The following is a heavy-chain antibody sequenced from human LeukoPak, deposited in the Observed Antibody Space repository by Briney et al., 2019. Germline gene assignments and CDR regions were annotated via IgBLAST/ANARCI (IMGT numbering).Heavy chain of an antibody. Sequence: ASVKVSCRASGYTFTDYYMHWVRQAPGQGLEWVGWINPNSGGANYAQKFQGRVTMTRDTSISTAYMELSRLRSDDTAVYYCARGPGYRYGYDYYYMDVWGKGTTVTVSS. CDR1: GYTFTDYY. J-gene: IGHJ6*03. CDR2: INPNSGGA. CDR3: ARGPGYRYGYDYYYMDV. D-gene: IGHD5-18*01. V-gene: IGHV1-2*02.